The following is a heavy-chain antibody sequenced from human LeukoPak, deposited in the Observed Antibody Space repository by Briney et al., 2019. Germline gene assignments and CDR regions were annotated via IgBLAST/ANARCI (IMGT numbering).Heavy chain of an antibody. V-gene: IGHV1-18*01. CDR2: ISAYNGNT. CDR1: GGTFSSYA. CDR3: ARGRRLYSSSSVDFDY. J-gene: IGHJ4*02. Sequence: ASVKVSCKASGGTFSSYAISWVRQAPGQGLEWMGWISAYNGNTNYAQKLQGRVTMTTDTSTSTAYMELRSLRSDDTAVYYCARGRRLYSSSSVDFDYWGQGTLVTVSS. D-gene: IGHD6-6*01.